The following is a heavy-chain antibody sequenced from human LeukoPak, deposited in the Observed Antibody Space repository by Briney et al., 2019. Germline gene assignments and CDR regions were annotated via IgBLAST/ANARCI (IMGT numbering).Heavy chain of an antibody. Sequence: GASVKVSCKASGYTFTGYYIHWVRRAPGQGLEWMGRINPNTGGTNYAQKFQGRVTITRNTSISTAYMELSSLRSEDTAVYYCARAPRITMVRGVIYWFDPWGQGTLITVSS. J-gene: IGHJ5*02. CDR3: ARAPRITMVRGVIYWFDP. CDR2: INPNTGGT. CDR1: GYTFTGYY. D-gene: IGHD3-10*01. V-gene: IGHV1-2*06.